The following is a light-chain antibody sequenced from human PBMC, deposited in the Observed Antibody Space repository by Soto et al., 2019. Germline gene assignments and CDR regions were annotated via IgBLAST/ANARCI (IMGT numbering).Light chain of an antibody. CDR2: DAS. CDR1: QSVSSY. V-gene: IGKV3-11*01. J-gene: IGKJ4*01. CDR3: QQRSNRALT. Sequence: EIVLTQSPATLSLSPGERATLSCRASQSVSSYLAWYQQKPGQAPRLLIYDASNRTTVIPARFSGSGSGTDFTLTISSLEPEDCAVYYCQQRSNRALTFGGGTKVDIK.